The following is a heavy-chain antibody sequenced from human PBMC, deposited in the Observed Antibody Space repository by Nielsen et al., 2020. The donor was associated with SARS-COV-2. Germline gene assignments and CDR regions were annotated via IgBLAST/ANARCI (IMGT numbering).Heavy chain of an antibody. J-gene: IGHJ3*02. D-gene: IGHD3-3*01. Sequence: GESLKISCAASGFTFSSYGMHWVRQAPGKGLDWVAYLWFEGHYNYYADSVKGRFTISRDNSRNTLYLQMTSLRVDDTAVYYCARDKPEYQLLFSITIFGVVIQGLDIWGQGTMVTVSS. CDR3: ARDKPEYQLLFSITIFGVVIQGLDI. CDR2: LWFEGHYN. V-gene: IGHV3-33*01. CDR1: GFTFSSYG.